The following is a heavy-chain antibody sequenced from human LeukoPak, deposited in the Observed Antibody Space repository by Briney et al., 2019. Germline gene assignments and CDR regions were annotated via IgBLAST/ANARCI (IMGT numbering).Heavy chain of an antibody. CDR2: IYYSGST. Sequence: SQTLSLTCTVSGGSIGSSTYYWGWIRQPPGKGLEWIGSIYYSGSTYYNPSLKSRVTISVDTSKNQFSLNLTSVTAADTAVYYCARSTTIKGWFDPWGQGTLVTVSS. CDR3: ARSTTIKGWFDP. D-gene: IGHD4-11*01. J-gene: IGHJ5*02. V-gene: IGHV4-39*01. CDR1: GGSIGSSTYY.